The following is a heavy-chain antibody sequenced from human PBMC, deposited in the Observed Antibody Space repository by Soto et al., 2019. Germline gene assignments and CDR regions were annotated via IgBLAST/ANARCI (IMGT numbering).Heavy chain of an antibody. CDR2: IYYSGNT. CDR3: ARATYYYDSSGYSDRVLDY. Sequence: QVQLQESGPGLVKPSQTLSLTCTVSGGSIRSGGYYWSWIRQHPGKGMEWIGYIYYSGNTYYNPSLKRRVTISEDTSKNQFSLQLSSVTAADTAVYYCARATYYYDSSGYSDRVLDYWGQGTLVTVSS. J-gene: IGHJ4*02. V-gene: IGHV4-31*03. D-gene: IGHD3-22*01. CDR1: GGSIRSGGYY.